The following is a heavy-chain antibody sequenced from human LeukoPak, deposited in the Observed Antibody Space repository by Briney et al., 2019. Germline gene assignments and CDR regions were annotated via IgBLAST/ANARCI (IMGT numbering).Heavy chain of an antibody. D-gene: IGHD5-18*01. J-gene: IGHJ4*02. V-gene: IGHV3-23*01. CDR3: AEDHMSSPVTYGYSFDS. CDR1: GFTFSTYG. CDR2: ISGSGVST. Sequence: GGSLRLSCAASGFTFSTYGLHWVRQAPGKGLEWVAAISGSGVSTRDADSVKGRFTISRDNSKNTLYLQMSSLRAEDTAVYYCAEDHMSSPVTYGYSFDSWGQGTLVTVSS.